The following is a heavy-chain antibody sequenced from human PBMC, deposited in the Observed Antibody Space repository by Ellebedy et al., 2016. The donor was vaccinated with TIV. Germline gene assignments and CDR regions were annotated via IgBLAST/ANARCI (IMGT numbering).Heavy chain of an antibody. Sequence: SETLSLXXAVYGGSFSGYYWSWIRQPPGKGLEWIGEINHSGSTNYNPSLKSRVTISVDTSKNQFSLKLSSVTAADTAVYYCARGRITIFEVVTSPFGYWGQGTLVTVSS. CDR1: GGSFSGYY. CDR3: ARGRITIFEVVTSPFGY. CDR2: INHSGST. D-gene: IGHD3-3*01. J-gene: IGHJ4*02. V-gene: IGHV4-34*01.